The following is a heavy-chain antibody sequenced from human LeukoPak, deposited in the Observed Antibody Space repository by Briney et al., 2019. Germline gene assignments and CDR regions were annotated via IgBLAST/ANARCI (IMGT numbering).Heavy chain of an antibody. Sequence: EASVKVSCKASGYTFTSYYMHWVRQAPGQGLEWMGIINPSGGSTSYAQKFQGRVTMTRDTSTSTVYMELCSLRSEDTAVYYCARGGGTIFGVVTILWYFDLWGRGTLVTVSS. CDR3: ARGGGTIFGVVTILWYFDL. J-gene: IGHJ2*01. CDR2: INPSGGST. V-gene: IGHV1-46*01. D-gene: IGHD3-3*01. CDR1: GYTFTSYY.